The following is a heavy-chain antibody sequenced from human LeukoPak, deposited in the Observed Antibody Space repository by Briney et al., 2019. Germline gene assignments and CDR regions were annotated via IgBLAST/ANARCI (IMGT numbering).Heavy chain of an antibody. CDR1: GFTFSSYA. V-gene: IGHV3-23*01. D-gene: IGHD5-18*01. J-gene: IGHJ4*02. CDR2: ISGSGGRT. Sequence: GGSLRLSCAASGFTFSSYAMSWVRQAPGKGLEWVSAISGSGGRTYYADSVKGRFTISRDNSKNTLYLQMNSLRAEDTAVYYCAKDPWIQLWVPPDYFDYWGQGTLVTVSS. CDR3: AKDPWIQLWVPPDYFDY.